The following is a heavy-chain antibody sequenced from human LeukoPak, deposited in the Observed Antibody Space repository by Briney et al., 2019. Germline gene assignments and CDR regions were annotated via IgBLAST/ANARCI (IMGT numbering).Heavy chain of an antibody. CDR3: ARDRAAAANWFDP. D-gene: IGHD6-13*01. J-gene: IGHJ5*02. CDR1: GYTFNSYG. V-gene: IGHV1-18*01. CDR2: ISAYNGNT. Sequence: ASVKVTCKASGYTFNSYGFSWVRQAPGQGLEWMGWISAYNGNTNYAQKLQGRVTMTTDTSTSTAYMELRSLRSDDTAVYYCARDRAAAANWFDPWGQGTLVTVSS.